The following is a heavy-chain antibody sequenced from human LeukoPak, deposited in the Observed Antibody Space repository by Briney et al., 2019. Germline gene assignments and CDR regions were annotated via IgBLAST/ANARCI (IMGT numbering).Heavy chain of an antibody. V-gene: IGHV4-30-4*01. CDR2: IYYSGST. CDR3: AREHYDFWSGYYIDY. CDR1: GGSISSGDYY. J-gene: IGHJ4*02. D-gene: IGHD3-3*01. Sequence: SETLSLTCTVSGGSISSGDYYWSWIRQPPGKGLEWIGYIYYSGSTYYNPSLKSRVTISVDTPKNQFSLKLSSVTAADTAVYYCAREHYDFWSGYYIDYWGQGTLVTVSS.